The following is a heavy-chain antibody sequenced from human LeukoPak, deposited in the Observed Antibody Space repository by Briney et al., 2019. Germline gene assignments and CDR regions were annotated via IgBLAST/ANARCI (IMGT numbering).Heavy chain of an antibody. V-gene: IGHV1-69*04. Sequence: ASVKVSCKASGGTFSSYAISWVRQAPGQGLEWMGRIIPILGIANYAQKFQGRVTITADKSTSTAYMELSSLRSEDTAVYYCARDLRGNSSSRYKPLSYYFGMDVWGQGTTVTVSS. D-gene: IGHD6-13*01. CDR3: ARDLRGNSSSRYKPLSYYFGMDV. CDR2: IIPILGIA. J-gene: IGHJ6*02. CDR1: GGTFSSYA.